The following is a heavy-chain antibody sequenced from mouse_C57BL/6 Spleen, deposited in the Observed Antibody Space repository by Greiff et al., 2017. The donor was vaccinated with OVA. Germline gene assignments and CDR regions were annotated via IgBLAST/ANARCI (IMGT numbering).Heavy chain of an antibody. J-gene: IGHJ4*01. Sequence: QVQLQQSGPELVKPGASVKLSCKASGYTFTSYDINWVKQRPGQGLEWIGWIYPRDGSTKYNEQFKGKATLTVDTSSSTAYMELHSLPSEDSAVYFCARRYAKEDYYAMDYWGQGTSVTVSS. CDR3: ARRYAKEDYYAMDY. CDR1: GYTFTSYD. V-gene: IGHV1-85*01. D-gene: IGHD1-1*01. CDR2: IYPRDGST.